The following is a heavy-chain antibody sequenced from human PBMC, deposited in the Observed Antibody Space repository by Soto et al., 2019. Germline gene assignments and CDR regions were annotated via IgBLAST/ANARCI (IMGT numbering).Heavy chain of an antibody. D-gene: IGHD4-17*01. CDR2: IYHSGGT. J-gene: IGHJ5*02. Sequence: PSETLSLTCAVSGGPITSGGYSWSWIRQPPGKGLKWIGYIYHSGGTYYNPSLKSRVTLSIDRTKKQFSLKLKSVTAADTAVYFCARTMTTSGWFDPWGQGTLVTVSS. V-gene: IGHV4-30-2*01. CDR3: ARTMTTSGWFDP. CDR1: GGPITSGGYS.